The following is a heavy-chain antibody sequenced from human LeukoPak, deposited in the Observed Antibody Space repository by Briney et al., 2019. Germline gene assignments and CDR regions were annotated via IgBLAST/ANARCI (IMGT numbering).Heavy chain of an antibody. CDR2: ISAYNGNT. CDR1: GYTFTSYG. Sequence: ASVKVSCKASGYTFTSYGISWVRQAPGQGLEWMGWISAYNGNTNYAQKLQGRVTMTTDTSTRTAYMELRSLRSDDTAVYYCASFRRGWYFADYWGQGTLVTVSS. D-gene: IGHD6-19*01. J-gene: IGHJ4*02. V-gene: IGHV1-18*01. CDR3: ASFRRGWYFADY.